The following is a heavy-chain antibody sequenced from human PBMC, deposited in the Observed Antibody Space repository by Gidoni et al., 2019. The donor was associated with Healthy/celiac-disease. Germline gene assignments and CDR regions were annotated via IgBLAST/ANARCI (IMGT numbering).Heavy chain of an antibody. CDR2: ISYDGSNK. CDR1: GFTFRSYG. V-gene: IGHV3-30*18. J-gene: IGHJ3*02. CDR3: AKGHCTNGVCYTWGAFDI. Sequence: QVQLVESGGGVVQPGRSLRLSCAASGFTFRSYGMHWVRQAPGKGLEWVAVISYDGSNKYYADSVKGRFTISRDNSKNTLYLQMNSLRAEDTAVYYCAKGHCTNGVCYTWGAFDIWGQGTMVTVSS. D-gene: IGHD2-8*01.